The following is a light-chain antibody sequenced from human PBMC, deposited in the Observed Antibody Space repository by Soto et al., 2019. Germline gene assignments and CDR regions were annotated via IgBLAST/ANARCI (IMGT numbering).Light chain of an antibody. CDR1: QSVSSY. CDR2: DAS. J-gene: IGKJ1*01. V-gene: IGKV3-11*01. CDR3: QQRSNWPPWT. Sequence: EVVVTQSPSTLSLSPGERATLSCRASQSVSSYLAWYQQKPGQAPRLLIYDASNRATGIPARFSGSGSGTDFTLTISRLEPEDFAVYYCQQRSNWPPWTFGQGTKVDIK.